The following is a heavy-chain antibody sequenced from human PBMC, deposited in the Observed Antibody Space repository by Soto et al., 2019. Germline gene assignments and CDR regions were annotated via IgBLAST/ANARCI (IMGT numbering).Heavy chain of an antibody. CDR1: GFTFSGYT. Sequence: GGSLRLSCADSGFTFSGYTMHWVRQAPGKGLGWVAIISFDGNNKFYADSVKGQFTISRDNSRNTLYLQMNSLRAEDTAVYYRARDGPEGYTGFDTWDQEALLTVSS. D-gene: IGHD1-1*01. CDR2: ISFDGNNK. V-gene: IGHV3-30-3*01. J-gene: IGHJ4*02. CDR3: ARDGPEGYTGFDT.